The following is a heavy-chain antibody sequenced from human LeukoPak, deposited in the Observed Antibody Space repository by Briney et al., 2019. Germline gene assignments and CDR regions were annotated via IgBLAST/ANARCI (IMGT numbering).Heavy chain of an antibody. Sequence: SGPTLVKPTQTLTLTCSFSGFSLTTGGEGVAWVRQPPGKAPEWLALIYWDDDRRFRPSLQSRLTITKDTSRNQVVLTMTNMDPLDTATYYCALTRHGASPSRFDLWRQAILVLVPS. V-gene: IGHV2-5*02. CDR2: IYWDDDR. J-gene: IGHJ4*02. CDR1: GFSLTTGGEG. CDR3: ALTRHGASPSRFDL. D-gene: IGHD4/OR15-4a*01.